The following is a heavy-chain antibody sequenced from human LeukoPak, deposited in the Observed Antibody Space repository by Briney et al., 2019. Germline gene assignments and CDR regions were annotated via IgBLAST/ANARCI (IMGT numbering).Heavy chain of an antibody. J-gene: IGHJ6*03. CDR3: ARGVVMTYYYYMDV. V-gene: IGHV4-59*01. CDR1: GGSISSYY. CDR2: IYYSGST. Sequence: SETLSLTCTVSGGSISSYYWSWIRQPPGKGLEWIGYIYYSGSTNYNPSLKSRVTISVDTSKNQFSLKLSSVTAADTAVYYCARGVVMTYYYYMDVWGQGTLVTVSS. D-gene: IGHD3-3*01.